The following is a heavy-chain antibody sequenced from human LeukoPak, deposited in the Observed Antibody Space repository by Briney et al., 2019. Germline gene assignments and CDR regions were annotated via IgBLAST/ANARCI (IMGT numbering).Heavy chain of an antibody. CDR3: ARETPHQTIGYGMDV. Sequence: GGSLRLSCAASGFTFNNYAMSWVRQAPGKGLECVSAISGSGSSTFYADSGKGRFTISRDNSKNTLYLQMNSLRAEDTAVYYCARETPHQTIGYGMDVWGQGTTVTVSS. CDR2: ISGSGSST. V-gene: IGHV3-23*01. D-gene: IGHD5-24*01. J-gene: IGHJ6*02. CDR1: GFTFNNYA.